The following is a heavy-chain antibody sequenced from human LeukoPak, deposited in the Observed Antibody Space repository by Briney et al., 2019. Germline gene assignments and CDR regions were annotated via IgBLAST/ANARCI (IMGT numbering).Heavy chain of an antibody. CDR1: GFTLSSYA. V-gene: IGHV3-30-3*01. Sequence: GGSLRLSCAASGFTLSSYAMHWVRQAPGKGLEWVAVISYDGSNKYYADSVKGRFTISRDNAKNTLYLQMNSLRAEDTAVYYCARRPYPSGPIDYWGQGTLVTVSS. J-gene: IGHJ4*02. CDR3: ARRPYPSGPIDY. CDR2: ISYDGSNK.